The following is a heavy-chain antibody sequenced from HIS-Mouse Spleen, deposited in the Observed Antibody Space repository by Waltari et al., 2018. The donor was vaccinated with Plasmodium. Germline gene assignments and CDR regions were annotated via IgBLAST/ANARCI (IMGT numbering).Heavy chain of an antibody. CDR2: INPNSGGT. V-gene: IGHV1-2*02. CDR3: ARVLGYKAAAGTFVEYFQH. CDR1: GYTFTGYY. Sequence: QVQLVQSGAEVTKPGASAKVSCTAPGYTFTGYYMHWVRQAPGQGLEWMGWINPNSGGTNYAQKFQGRVTMTRDTSISTAYMELSRLRSDDTAVYYCARVLGYKAAAGTFVEYFQHWGQGTLVTVSS. D-gene: IGHD6-13*01. J-gene: IGHJ1*01.